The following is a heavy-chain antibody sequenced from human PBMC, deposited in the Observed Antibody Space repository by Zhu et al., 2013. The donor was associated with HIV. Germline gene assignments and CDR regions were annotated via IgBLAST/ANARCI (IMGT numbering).Heavy chain of an antibody. J-gene: IGHJ4*02. CDR3: AMSYCSGGNCPRN. CDR2: ISGSSGST. D-gene: IGHD2-15*01. V-gene: IGHV3-23*01. CDR1: EFTLSSYA. Sequence: EVQLLESGGTLVQPGGSLRLSCAASEFTLSSYAMSWVRQAPGKGLEWVSDISGSSGSTYYADSVKGRFTISRDNSKNTLYLQMNSLRAEDTALYYCAMSYCSGGNCPRNWGQGTLVTVSS.